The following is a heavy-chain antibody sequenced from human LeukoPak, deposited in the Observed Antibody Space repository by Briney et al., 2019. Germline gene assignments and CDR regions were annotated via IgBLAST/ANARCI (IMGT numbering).Heavy chain of an antibody. CDR2: ISGGGGTT. J-gene: IGHJ3*02. CDR1: GFTFSSYD. D-gene: IGHD4-17*01. CDR3: ARDPNGDYIGAFEI. Sequence: GGSLRLSCAASGFTFSSYDMMWLRQAPGKGLEWVSAISGGGGTTLYADSVKGRFTISRDNSKNTLYLQMSSLRAEDTAVYYCARDPNGDYIGAFEIWGQGTMVTVSS. V-gene: IGHV3-23*01.